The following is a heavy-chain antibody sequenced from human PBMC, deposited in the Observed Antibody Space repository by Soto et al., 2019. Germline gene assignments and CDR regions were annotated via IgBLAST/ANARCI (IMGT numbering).Heavy chain of an antibody. CDR1: GVSITSYY. CDR3: ARVPVAVAATEDYYGLDV. V-gene: IGHV4-4*07. J-gene: IGHJ6*02. Sequence: KAPETLSLTSSVSGVSITSYYWSWIRQSAGGGLEWMGRINTDGLSTYSPSFKSRLTMSLDTSKNQVSLRLISVTAADTAVYFCARVPVAVAATEDYYGLDVWGQGTTVTVSS. CDR2: INTDGLS. D-gene: IGHD2-15*01.